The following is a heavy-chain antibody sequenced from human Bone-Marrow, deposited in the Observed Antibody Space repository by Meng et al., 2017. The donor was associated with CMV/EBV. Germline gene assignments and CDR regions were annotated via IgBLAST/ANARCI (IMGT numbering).Heavy chain of an antibody. Sequence: QGQLKQGGAGLLKPAETLSLTCAVYGGSFSGYYWSWIRQPPGKGLEWIAEINHSGNTNYNPSLKSRVTISVDTSKNQFSLKLSSVTAADTAVYYCATVGLGMNWFDPWGQGTLVTVSS. CDR3: ATVGLGMNWFDP. J-gene: IGHJ5*02. V-gene: IGHV4-34*01. CDR1: GGSFSGYY. CDR2: INHSGNT.